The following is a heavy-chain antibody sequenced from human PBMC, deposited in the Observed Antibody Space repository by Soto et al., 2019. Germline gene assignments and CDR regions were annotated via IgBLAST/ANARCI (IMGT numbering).Heavy chain of an antibody. D-gene: IGHD6-13*01. CDR1: GFTFSSYG. CDR3: AKDLRVYSSSWSCGMDV. V-gene: IGHV3-30*18. Sequence: GGSLRLSCAASGFTFSSYGMHWVRQAPGKGLEWVAVISYDGSNKYYADSVKGRFTISRDNSKNTLYLQMNSLRAEDTAIYYCAKDLRVYSSSWSCGMDVWGQGTTVTVSS. CDR2: ISYDGSNK. J-gene: IGHJ6*02.